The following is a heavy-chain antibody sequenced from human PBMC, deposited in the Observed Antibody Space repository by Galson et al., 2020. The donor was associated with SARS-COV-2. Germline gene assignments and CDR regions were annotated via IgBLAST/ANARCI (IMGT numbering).Heavy chain of an antibody. CDR3: TATRAY. CDR1: GFTFSNYW. Sequence: GGSLRLSCAASGFTFSNYWMHWVRQAPGKGLVWVSRINSNGSSTSYADSVKGRFTISGDNAKNTLYLQMNSLRVEDTALYYCTATRAYWGQGTLVTVSS. CDR2: INSNGSST. J-gene: IGHJ4*02. V-gene: IGHV3-74*01. D-gene: IGHD1-26*01.